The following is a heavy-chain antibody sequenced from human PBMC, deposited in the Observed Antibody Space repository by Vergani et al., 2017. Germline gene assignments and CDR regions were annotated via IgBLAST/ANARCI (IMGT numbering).Heavy chain of an antibody. J-gene: IGHJ4*02. CDR1: GGSISSYY. CDR2: IYYSGST. Sequence: QVQLQESGPGLVKPSETLSLTCTVPGGSISSYYWSWIRQPPGKGLEWIGYIYYSGSTNYNPSLKSRVTISVDTSKNQFSLKLSSVTAADTAVYYCARDVYSSGWFDYWGQGTLVTVSS. V-gene: IGHV4-59*01. D-gene: IGHD6-19*01. CDR3: ARDVYSSGWFDY.